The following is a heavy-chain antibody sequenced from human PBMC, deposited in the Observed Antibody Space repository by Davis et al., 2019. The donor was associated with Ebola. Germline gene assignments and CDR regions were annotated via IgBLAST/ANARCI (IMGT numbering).Heavy chain of an antibody. CDR2: INHSGST. Sequence: PSETLSLTCAVYGGSFSGYYWSWIRQPPGKGLEWIGEINHSGSTNYNPSLKSRVTISVDTSKNQFSLKLSSVTAADTAVYYCARLGGMDGGSYPPRPFDYWGQGTLVTVSS. CDR3: ARLGGMDGGSYPPRPFDY. J-gene: IGHJ4*02. V-gene: IGHV4-34*01. CDR1: GGSFSGYY. D-gene: IGHD1-26*01.